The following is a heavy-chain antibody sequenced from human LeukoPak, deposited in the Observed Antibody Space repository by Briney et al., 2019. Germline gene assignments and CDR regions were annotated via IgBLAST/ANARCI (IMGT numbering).Heavy chain of an antibody. D-gene: IGHD3-10*01. CDR3: ARGPTYYASGSYYKPRYAGFYY. CDR2: INHTGST. Sequence: PSETLSLTCTVSGGSFSGYYWSWIRQPPGKGLEWIAEINHTGSTNYNPSLKSRVTISVDTSKNQFSPKLSSVTAADTAVYYCARGPTYYASGSYYKPRYAGFYYWGQGTLVTVSS. CDR1: GGSFSGYY. V-gene: IGHV4-34*01. J-gene: IGHJ4*02.